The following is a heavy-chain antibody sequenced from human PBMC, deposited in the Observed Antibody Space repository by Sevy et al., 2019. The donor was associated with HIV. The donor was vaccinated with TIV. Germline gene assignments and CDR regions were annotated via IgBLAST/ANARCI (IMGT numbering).Heavy chain of an antibody. CDR3: ARGENDDEIFQY. V-gene: IGHV3-30*04. CDR2: TSYDGSHK. J-gene: IGHJ1*01. Sequence: GGSLRLSCTVSGFIFSNFAMHWVRQAPGKGLEWVAVTSYDGSHKYYADSVKGRFIVSRDNSRNILSLEMSSLTRDDTAVYYCARGENDDEIFQYWGQGTLVTVSS. CDR1: GFIFSNFA. D-gene: IGHD3-16*01.